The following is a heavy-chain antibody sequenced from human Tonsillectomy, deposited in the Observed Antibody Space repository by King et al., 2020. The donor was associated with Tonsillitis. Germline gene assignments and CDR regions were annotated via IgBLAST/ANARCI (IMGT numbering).Heavy chain of an antibody. Sequence: VQLVESGGGVVQPGGSLRLSCAASGFTFRSYGMHWVRQAPGKGLEWVTFIRYDGSKKYYGDSEKGRFTISRDNSKSTLYLQMNSLRADDTAVYYCAKDPTGGWFGEELNYFDYWGQGTLVTVSS. CDR1: GFTFRSYG. V-gene: IGHV3-30*02. J-gene: IGHJ4*02. D-gene: IGHD3-10*01. CDR3: AKDPTGGWFGEELNYFDY. CDR2: IRYDGSKK.